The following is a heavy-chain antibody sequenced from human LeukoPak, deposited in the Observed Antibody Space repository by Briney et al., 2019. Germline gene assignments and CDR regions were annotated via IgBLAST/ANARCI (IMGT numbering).Heavy chain of an antibody. V-gene: IGHV3-48*01. Sequence: GGSLRLSCEASGFTFSIYGMHWVRQAPGKGLEWVSYISSSSSTIYYADSVKGRFTISRDNAKNSLYLQMNSLRAEDTAVYYCARGVYYGSGSYYDYWGQGTLVTVSS. CDR3: ARGVYYGSGSYYDY. J-gene: IGHJ4*02. CDR1: GFTFSIYG. D-gene: IGHD3-10*01. CDR2: ISSSSSTI.